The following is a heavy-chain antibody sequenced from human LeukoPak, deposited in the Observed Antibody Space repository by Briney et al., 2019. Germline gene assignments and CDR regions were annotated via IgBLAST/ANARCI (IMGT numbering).Heavy chain of an antibody. Sequence: SETLSLTCTVSGGSISSYYWSWIRQPPGKGLEWIGYIYYSGSTNYNPSLKSRVTISVDTSKNQFSLKLSSVTAADTAVYYCARYQRLHYYYYYGMDVWGQGTTVTVSS. CDR1: GGSISSYY. J-gene: IGHJ6*02. CDR2: IYYSGST. V-gene: IGHV4-59*12. CDR3: ARYQRLHYYYYYGMDV. D-gene: IGHD6-25*01.